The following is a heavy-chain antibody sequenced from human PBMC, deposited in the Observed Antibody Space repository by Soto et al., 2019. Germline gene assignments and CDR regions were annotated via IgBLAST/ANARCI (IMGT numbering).Heavy chain of an antibody. V-gene: IGHV3-7*05. CDR2: IRGDGGVE. CDR1: GFTFSYYW. CDR3: ARDATYRDSNFYYDVFEI. J-gene: IGHJ3*02. Sequence: DVQVMESGGGLVQPGESLRLSCAASGFTFSYYWMTWVRQAPGKGLEWAANIRGDGGVEHYLDSVKGRFSVSRDNAKDSLYLQMNSLRIEDTAVYYCARDATYRDSNFYYDVFEIWGQGTMVTVSS. D-gene: IGHD3-16*02.